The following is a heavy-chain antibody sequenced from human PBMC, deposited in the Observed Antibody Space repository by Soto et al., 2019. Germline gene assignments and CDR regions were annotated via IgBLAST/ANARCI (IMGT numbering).Heavy chain of an antibody. Sequence: GGSLRLSCAASGFTFSSYSMNWVRQAPGKGLEWVSYISSSSSTIYYADSVKGRFTISRDNAKNSLYLQMNSLRDEDTAVYYCARDAVGAPYYYYGMDVWGQGTTVTVSS. CDR1: GFTFSSYS. D-gene: IGHD1-26*01. J-gene: IGHJ6*02. CDR3: ARDAVGAPYYYYGMDV. V-gene: IGHV3-48*02. CDR2: ISSSSSTI.